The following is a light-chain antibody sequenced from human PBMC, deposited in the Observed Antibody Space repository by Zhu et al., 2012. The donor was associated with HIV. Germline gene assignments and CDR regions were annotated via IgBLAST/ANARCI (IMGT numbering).Light chain of an antibody. CDR2: DGS. V-gene: IGKV3-11*01. CDR1: QSIDRF. J-gene: IGKJ4*01. Sequence: IVLTQSPATLSLSPGERATLSCRASQSIDRFLAWYQQKPGQAPRLLIYDGSKRATGIPARFSGSGSGTDSTLTISSLESEDFALYYCQQRRNWPLTFGGGTKVEI. CDR3: QQRRNWPLT.